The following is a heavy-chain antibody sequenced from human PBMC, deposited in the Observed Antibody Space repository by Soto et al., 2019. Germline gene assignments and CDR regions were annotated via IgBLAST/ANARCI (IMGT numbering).Heavy chain of an antibody. J-gene: IGHJ4*02. CDR2: IYYSGST. V-gene: IGHV4-61*01. D-gene: IGHD1-26*01. CDR3: ARVSVGATY. CDR1: GGSVSSGSYY. Sequence: SETLSLTCTVSGGSVSSGSYYWSWIRQPPGNRLEWIGYIYYSGSTNYNPSLKSRVTISVDTSKNQFSLKLNSVTAADTAVYYCARVSVGATYWGQGTLVTVSS.